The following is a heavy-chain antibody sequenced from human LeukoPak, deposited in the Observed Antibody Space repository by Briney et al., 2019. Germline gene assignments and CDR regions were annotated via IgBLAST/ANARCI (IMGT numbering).Heavy chain of an antibody. CDR2: ITGDGSIT. CDR3: ARAPLHDEGY. Sequence: GGSLRLSCAASGFIFRSSWMHWVRQAPGKGLVWVSRITGDGSITTYADSVKGRFTISRDNAKNTLYLQMNGLRAEDTAVYYCARAPLHDEGYWGQGTLVTVSS. J-gene: IGHJ4*02. D-gene: IGHD1-1*01. V-gene: IGHV3-74*01. CDR1: GFIFRSSW.